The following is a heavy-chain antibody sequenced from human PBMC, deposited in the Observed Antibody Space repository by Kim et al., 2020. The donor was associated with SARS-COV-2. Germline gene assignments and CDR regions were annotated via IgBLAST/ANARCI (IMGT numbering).Heavy chain of an antibody. CDR2: INAKSGGT. CDR1: GYTFIGYY. CDR3: ARGQGSSGWYNYYGMDV. Sequence: ASVKVSCKASGYTFIGYYIYWVRQAPGQGLEWMGRINAKSGGTEYAQKFQGRVTMTRDTSISTAYMELSRLRSDDTAVYYCARGQGSSGWYNYYGMDVWGQGTTVTVAS. D-gene: IGHD6-19*01. J-gene: IGHJ6*02. V-gene: IGHV1-2*06.